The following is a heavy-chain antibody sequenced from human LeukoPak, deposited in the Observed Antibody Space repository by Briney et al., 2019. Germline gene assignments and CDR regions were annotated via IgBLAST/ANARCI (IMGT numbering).Heavy chain of an antibody. V-gene: IGHV4-39*01. Sequence: SETLSLTCTVSGGSISSSSYYWGWIRQPPGKGLEWIGSIYYRGTTYPNPSLKSRVTISVDTSKNQFSLKLSSVTAADTAVYYCARQPKSCAPGIFITGKACWFDTWGQGTLVTVSP. D-gene: IGHD3-10*01. CDR3: ARQPKSCAPGIFITGKACWFDT. J-gene: IGHJ5*02. CDR1: GGSISSSSYY. CDR2: IYYRGTT.